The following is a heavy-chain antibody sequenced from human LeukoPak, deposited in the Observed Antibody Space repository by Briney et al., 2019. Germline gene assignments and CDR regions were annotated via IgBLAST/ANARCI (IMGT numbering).Heavy chain of an antibody. CDR2: ISYDGSNK. Sequence: GGSLRLSCAASGFTFSSYAMHWVRQAPGKGLEWVAVISYDGSNKYYADSVKGRFTISRGNSKNTLYLQMNSLRAEDTAVYYCARGVLRRYSSSWYYDYWGQGTLVTVSS. D-gene: IGHD6-13*01. V-gene: IGHV3-30*04. J-gene: IGHJ4*02. CDR3: ARGVLRRYSSSWYYDY. CDR1: GFTFSSYA.